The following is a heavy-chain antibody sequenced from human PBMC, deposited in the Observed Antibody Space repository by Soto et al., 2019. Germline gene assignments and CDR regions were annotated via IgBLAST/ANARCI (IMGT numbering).Heavy chain of an antibody. D-gene: IGHD6-13*01. J-gene: IGHJ5*02. CDR3: AKDKEQQLIRGWFDP. V-gene: IGHV3-30*18. CDR2: ISYDASNK. Sequence: QVQLVESGGGVAQPGRSLRLSCIASGFTLSSYGMHWVRQAPGKGLEWVAVISYDASNKYYADSVKGRFTISRDNSKNTLYLQMSSLTAEDSAVYYCAKDKEQQLIRGWFDPWGQGTLVTVSS. CDR1: GFTLSSYG.